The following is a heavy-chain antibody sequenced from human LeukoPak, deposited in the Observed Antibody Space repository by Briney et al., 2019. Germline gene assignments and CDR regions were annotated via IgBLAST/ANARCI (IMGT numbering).Heavy chain of an antibody. CDR2: INAGNGNT. D-gene: IGHD3-22*01. CDR3: ARGGKYYDSSGYSGGGYYGMDV. Sequence: ASVKVSCKASGYTFTSYAMHWVRQAPGQRLEWMGWINAGNGNTKYSQKFQGRVTITRDTSISTAYMELSRLRSDDTAVYYCARGGKYYDSSGYSGGGYYGMDVWGQGTTVTVSS. CDR1: GYTFTSYA. J-gene: IGHJ6*02. V-gene: IGHV1-3*01.